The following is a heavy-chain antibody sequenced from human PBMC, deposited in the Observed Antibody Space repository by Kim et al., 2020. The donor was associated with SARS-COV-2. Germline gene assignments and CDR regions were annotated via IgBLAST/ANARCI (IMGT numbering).Heavy chain of an antibody. V-gene: IGHV4-4*02. CDR1: GGSISSSNW. J-gene: IGHJ6*02. CDR3: ARGRVAAAGWYYYGMDV. D-gene: IGHD6-13*01. Sequence: SETLSLTCAVSGGSISSSNWWSWVRQPPGKGLEWIGEIYHSGSTNYNPSLKSRVTISVDKSKNQFSLKLSSVTAADTAVYYCARGRVAAAGWYYYGMDVWGQGTTVTVSS. CDR2: IYHSGST.